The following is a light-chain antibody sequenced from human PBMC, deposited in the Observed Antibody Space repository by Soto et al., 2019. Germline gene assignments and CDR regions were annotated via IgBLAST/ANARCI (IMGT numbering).Light chain of an antibody. CDR2: DNN. CDR3: GTWDSSLSAPVV. J-gene: IGLJ2*01. CDR1: SSNIGNNY. Sequence: QSVLTQPPSVSAAPGQKVTICCSGSSSNIGNNYVSWYQQLPGTAPKLLIYDNNKRPSGIPDRFSGSKSGTSATLGITGLQTGDEADYYCGTWDSSLSAPVVFGGGTKLTVL. V-gene: IGLV1-51*01.